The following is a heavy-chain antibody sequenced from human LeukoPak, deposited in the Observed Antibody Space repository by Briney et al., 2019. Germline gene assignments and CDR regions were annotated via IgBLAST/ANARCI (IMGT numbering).Heavy chain of an antibody. CDR1: GFTVSSNY. J-gene: IGHJ4*02. V-gene: IGHV3-53*01. D-gene: IGHD2-21*02. CDR3: VVLVVVTAIDY. Sequence: PGGSLRLSCAASGFTVSSNYMSWVRQAPGKGLEWVPVIYSGGSTYYADSVKGRFTISRDNSKNTLYLQMNSLRAEDTAVYYCVVLVVVTAIDYWGQGTLVTVSS. CDR2: IYSGGST.